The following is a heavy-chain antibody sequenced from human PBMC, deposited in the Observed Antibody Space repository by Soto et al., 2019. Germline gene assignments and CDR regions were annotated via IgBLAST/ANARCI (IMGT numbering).Heavy chain of an antibody. D-gene: IGHD2-8*02. CDR3: VRTFPPAPRVLSHNWFVP. CDR2: IYFSGST. Sequence: PSETLSLTCTVSGDSITSNSYFWAWIRQPPGKGLEWIGYIYFSGSTNYNPSLKSRVTISIDTSKNQISLKLNSVTAADTAVYFCVRTFPPAPRVLSHNWFVPWGPGTLVTVSS. V-gene: IGHV4-61*05. CDR1: GDSITSNSYF. J-gene: IGHJ5*02.